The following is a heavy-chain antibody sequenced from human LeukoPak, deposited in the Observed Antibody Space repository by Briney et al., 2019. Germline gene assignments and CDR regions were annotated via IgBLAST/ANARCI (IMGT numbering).Heavy chain of an antibody. V-gene: IGHV3-53*01. Sequence: GGSLRLSCAASGFTVSSNYMSWVRQAPGKGLEWVSVIYSGGSTYYADSVKGRFTISRDNSKNTLYLQMNSLRAEDTAVYYCARIRMIVVPYDHENRGMDVWGQGTTVTVSS. D-gene: IGHD3-22*01. CDR3: ARIRMIVVPYDHENRGMDV. CDR1: GFTVSSNY. CDR2: IYSGGST. J-gene: IGHJ6*02.